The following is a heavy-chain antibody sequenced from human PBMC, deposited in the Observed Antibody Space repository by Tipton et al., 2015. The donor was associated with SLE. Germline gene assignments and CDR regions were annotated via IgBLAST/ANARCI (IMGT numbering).Heavy chain of an antibody. CDR2: IYSDGST. D-gene: IGHD6-6*01. Sequence: SLRLSCAASGFTVSTNYMSWVRQAPGKGLECVSVIYSDGSTYYADSVKGRFTISRDSSGNTLYLQMDSLRAEDTAVYYCARVVGTKRYYFDYWGQGTLVTVSS. V-gene: IGHV3-53*01. J-gene: IGHJ4*02. CDR3: ARVVGTKRYYFDY. CDR1: GFTVSTNY.